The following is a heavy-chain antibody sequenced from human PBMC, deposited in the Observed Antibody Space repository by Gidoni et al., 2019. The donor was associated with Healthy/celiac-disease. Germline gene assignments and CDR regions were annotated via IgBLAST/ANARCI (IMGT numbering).Heavy chain of an antibody. CDR2: INPNSGGT. V-gene: IGHV1-2*02. Sequence: QVQLVQSGAEVKKPGASVKVSCKASCYSFTGYYMHWVRQAPGQGLEWMGWINPNSGGTNYAQKFQGRVTMTRDTSISTAYMELSRPGSDDTAVYYCARDGGSSGWYNYWGQGTLVTVSS. D-gene: IGHD6-19*01. CDR1: CYSFTGYY. J-gene: IGHJ4*02. CDR3: ARDGGSSGWYNY.